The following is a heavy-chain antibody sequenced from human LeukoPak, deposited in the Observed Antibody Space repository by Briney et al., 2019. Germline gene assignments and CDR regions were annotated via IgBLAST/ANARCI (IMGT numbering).Heavy chain of an antibody. J-gene: IGHJ4*02. Sequence: SSETLSLTCAVYGGSFSGYYWSWIRQPPGKGLEWIGEINHSGSTNYNPSLKSRVTISVDTSKNQFSLKLSSVTAADTAVYYCARGDPTMVRGVKIDYWGQGTLVTVSS. D-gene: IGHD3-10*01. CDR1: GGSFSGYY. V-gene: IGHV4-34*01. CDR2: INHSGST. CDR3: ARGDPTMVRGVKIDY.